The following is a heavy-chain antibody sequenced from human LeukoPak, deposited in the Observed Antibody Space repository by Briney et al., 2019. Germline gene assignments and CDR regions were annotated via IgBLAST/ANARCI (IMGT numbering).Heavy chain of an antibody. Sequence: GGSLRLSCAASGFTFSSYGMHWVRQAPGKGLEWVAFIRYDGSNKYYADSVKGRFTISRDNSKNTLYLQMNSLRAEDTAVYYCAREILNYGYFDYWGQGTLVTVSS. D-gene: IGHD2-8*01. CDR1: GFTFSSYG. V-gene: IGHV3-30*02. CDR3: AREILNYGYFDY. CDR2: IRYDGSNK. J-gene: IGHJ4*02.